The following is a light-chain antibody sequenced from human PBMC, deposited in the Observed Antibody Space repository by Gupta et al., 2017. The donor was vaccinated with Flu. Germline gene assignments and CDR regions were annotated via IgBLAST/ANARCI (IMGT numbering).Light chain of an antibody. CDR3: LSADSSGTYRM. CDR2: KDS. V-gene: IGLV3-16*01. J-gene: IGLJ3*02. CDR1: TLPKKY. Sequence: GQMARITCSGETLPKKYAYWYQQKPGQSPMLVIYKDSERPSGIPERFSGSSSGTMATMTISGVQAEDEADYYCLSADSSGTYRMFGGGTKLTVL.